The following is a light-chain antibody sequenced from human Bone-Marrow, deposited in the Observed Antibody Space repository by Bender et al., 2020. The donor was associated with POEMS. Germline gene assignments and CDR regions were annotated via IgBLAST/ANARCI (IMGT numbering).Light chain of an antibody. J-gene: IGLJ2*01. V-gene: IGLV3-1*01. CDR1: KLGEEY. CDR3: QSWGSNTAV. CDR2: HDT. Sequence: SYELTQPPSVSVSTGQTATITCSGEKLGEEYACWYQQKPGQSPVVVIYHDTKRPSGIPERFSGSTSGNTASLTISGTQTMDEADYYCQSWGSNTAVFGGGTKLTVL.